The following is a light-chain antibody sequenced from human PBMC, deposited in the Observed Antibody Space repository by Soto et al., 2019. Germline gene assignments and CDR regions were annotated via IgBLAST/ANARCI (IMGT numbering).Light chain of an antibody. CDR1: QSISSY. J-gene: IGKJ2*01. CDR2: KAS. CDR3: QHYFSYPYA. Sequence: DIQMTQSPSSLSASVGDRVTITCRASQSISSYLNWYQQKPGKAPNLLIYKASRLRDGVPSRFSGSGSGTDFTLTISSLRPDDFASYFCQHYFSYPYAFGQGTKLEI. V-gene: IGKV1-39*01.